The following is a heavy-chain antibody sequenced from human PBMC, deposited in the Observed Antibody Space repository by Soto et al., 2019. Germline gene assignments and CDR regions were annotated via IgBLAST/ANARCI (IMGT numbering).Heavy chain of an antibody. V-gene: IGHV4-4*02. CDR1: GGSISSSNW. CDR3: ARNSWFGEFHLDY. Sequence: PSETLSLTCAVSGGSISSSNWWSWVRQPPGKGLEWIGEIYHSGSTNYNPSLKSRVTISVDKSKNQFSLKLSSVTAADTAVYYCARNSWFGEFHLDYWGQGTLVTVSS. D-gene: IGHD3-10*01. CDR2: IYHSGST. J-gene: IGHJ4*02.